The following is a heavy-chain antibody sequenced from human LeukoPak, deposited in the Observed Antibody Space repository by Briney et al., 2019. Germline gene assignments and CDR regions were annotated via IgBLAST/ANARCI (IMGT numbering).Heavy chain of an antibody. CDR1: GFTFRTYA. J-gene: IGHJ4*02. Sequence: GGSLRLSCAASGFTFRTYAMSWVRQAPRKGLEWVSSIRSSGESTYYADSVKGRFTISRDNSRNTVFLQMKSLTAEDTAVYYCAKEVRESAWFYFDYWGQGTLATVSS. CDR3: AKEVRESAWFYFDY. CDR2: IRSSGEST. D-gene: IGHD3-10*01. V-gene: IGHV3-23*01.